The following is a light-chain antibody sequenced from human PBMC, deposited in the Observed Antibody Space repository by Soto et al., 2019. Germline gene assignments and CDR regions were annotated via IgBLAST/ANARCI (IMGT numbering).Light chain of an antibody. CDR3: QQRSNWPLT. J-gene: IGKJ4*01. CDR1: QSVSSY. CDR2: DAS. Sequence: EIVLTQSPATLSLSPGERATLSCRASQSVSSYLAWYQQQPGQAPRLLIYDASTRATGIPARFSGSGSGTDFTRTISSLEPEDFAGYYGQQRSNWPLTFGGGTKVEIK. V-gene: IGKV3-11*01.